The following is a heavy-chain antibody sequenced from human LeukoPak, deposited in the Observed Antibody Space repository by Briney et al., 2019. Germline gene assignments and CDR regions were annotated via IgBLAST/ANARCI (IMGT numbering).Heavy chain of an antibody. J-gene: IGHJ4*02. CDR1: GGSISMYY. CDR2: IYTSVST. Sequence: PSETLSLTCTVSGGSISMYYGSCIRQPAGKGLEWIGRIYTSVSTNYNPSLKSRVTMSVDTSKNQFSLKLSFVTAAHTAVYYCAREELRGYSGYAFDYWGQGTLVTVSS. D-gene: IGHD5-12*01. CDR3: AREELRGYSGYAFDY. V-gene: IGHV4-4*07.